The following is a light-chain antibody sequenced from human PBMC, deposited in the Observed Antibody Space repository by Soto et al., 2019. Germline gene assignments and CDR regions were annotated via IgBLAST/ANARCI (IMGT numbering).Light chain of an antibody. CDR3: QQSYTAVFT. V-gene: IGKV1-39*01. J-gene: IGKJ3*01. CDR1: QSIRNY. Sequence: DIQMTQSPSSLSASVGDRVTITCRASQSIRNYLNWYQQKPGKVPNLLIYGASSLQSGVPSRFSGSGSETDFTLTINNLQHEDFATYYCQQSYTAVFTFGPGTKVDIK. CDR2: GAS.